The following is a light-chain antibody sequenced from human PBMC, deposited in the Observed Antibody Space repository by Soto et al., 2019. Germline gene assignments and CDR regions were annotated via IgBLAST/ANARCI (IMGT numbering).Light chain of an antibody. J-gene: IGLJ2*01. CDR2: DVT. Sequence: QSALTQPASVSGSPGQSTTISCTGTSSDVGGYNEVSWYQQRPGKAPKLMIYDVTNRPPGVSNRCSCSKSGNTASLTISGLQAEDEAYYYCSSHAAGSTLIFGGGTKLTVL. CDR1: SSDVGGYNE. CDR3: SSHAAGSTLI. V-gene: IGLV2-14*03.